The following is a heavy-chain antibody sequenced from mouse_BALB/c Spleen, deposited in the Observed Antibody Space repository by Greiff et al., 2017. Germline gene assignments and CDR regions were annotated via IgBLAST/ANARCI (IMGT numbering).Heavy chain of an antibody. CDR3: ARESSYGNYFDY. V-gene: IGHV5-17*02. CDR1: GFTFSSFG. J-gene: IGHJ2*01. Sequence: EVKLMESGGGLVQPGGSRKLSCAASGFTFSSFGMHWVRQAPEKGLEWVAYISSGSSTIYYADTVKGRFTISRDNPKNTLFLQMTSLRSEDTAMYYCARESSYGNYFDYWGQGTTLTVSS. D-gene: IGHD1-1*01. CDR2: ISSGSSTI.